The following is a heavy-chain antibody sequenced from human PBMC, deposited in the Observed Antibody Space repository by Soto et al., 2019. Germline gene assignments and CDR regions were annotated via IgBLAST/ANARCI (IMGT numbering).Heavy chain of an antibody. D-gene: IGHD3-22*01. CDR2: ISGSGGST. CDR1: GFTFSSDA. CDR3: AKTQHLPSSGSDY. Sequence: GGSLRLSCAASGFTFSSDAMSWVRQAPGKGLEWVSAISGSGGSTYYADSVKGRFTISRDNSKNTLYLQMNSLRAEDTAVYYCAKTQHLPSSGSDYWGQGTLVTVSS. V-gene: IGHV3-23*01. J-gene: IGHJ4*02.